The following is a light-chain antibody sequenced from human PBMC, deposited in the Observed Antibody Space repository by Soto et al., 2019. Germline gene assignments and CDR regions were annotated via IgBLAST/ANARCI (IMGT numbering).Light chain of an antibody. CDR3: QQRADCPIT. CDR1: QNIRSN. V-gene: IGKV3-15*01. CDR2: DTS. Sequence: EIVMTQSPATLSVSPGDSATLSCRSSQNIRSNLAWYQQKPGQAPRLLFSDTSTRATTVPARFNGSGSGTEFSLAISNLQSEDFAVYYCQQRADCPITFGQGTRLEIK. J-gene: IGKJ5*01.